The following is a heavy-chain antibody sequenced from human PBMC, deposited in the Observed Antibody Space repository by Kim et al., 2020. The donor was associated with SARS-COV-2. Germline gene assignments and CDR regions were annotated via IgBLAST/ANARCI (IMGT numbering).Heavy chain of an antibody. J-gene: IGHJ4*02. Sequence: YSQKFEGRVTITRDTSASTAYKELSSLGSEDTAVYYCARASPGSGTFDYWGQGALVTVSS. V-gene: IGHV1-3*01. D-gene: IGHD3-10*01. CDR3: ARASPGSGTFDY.